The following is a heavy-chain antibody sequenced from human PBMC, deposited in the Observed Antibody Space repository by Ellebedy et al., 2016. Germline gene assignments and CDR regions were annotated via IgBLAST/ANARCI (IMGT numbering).Heavy chain of an antibody. Sequence: GGSLRLXCAASGFSFTTYGMQWVRQAPGKGLEWVAVVSTAGTTKYYGESVKGRFTISRDNSKDTVYLQMDSLRAEDTAVYYCAKERYSGGYGADFDNWGQGILVTVSS. V-gene: IGHV3-30*18. CDR2: VSTAGTTK. CDR3: AKERYSGGYGADFDN. CDR1: GFSFTTYG. D-gene: IGHD1-26*01. J-gene: IGHJ4*02.